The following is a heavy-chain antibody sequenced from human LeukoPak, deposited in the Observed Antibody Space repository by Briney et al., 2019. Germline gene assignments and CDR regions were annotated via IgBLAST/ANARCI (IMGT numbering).Heavy chain of an antibody. Sequence: KSSETLSLTCTVSGGSISSSSYYWGWIRQPPGKGLEWIGSIYYSGSTYYNPSLKSRVTTSVDTSKNQFSLKLSPVTAADTAVYYCARLHDSVAAFDIWGQGTMVTVSS. V-gene: IGHV4-39*01. J-gene: IGHJ3*02. CDR2: IYYSGST. CDR1: GGSISSSSYY. D-gene: IGHD6-19*01. CDR3: ARLHDSVAAFDI.